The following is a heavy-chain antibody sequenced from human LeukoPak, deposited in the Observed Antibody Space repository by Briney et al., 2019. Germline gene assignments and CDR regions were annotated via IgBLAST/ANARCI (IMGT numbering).Heavy chain of an antibody. D-gene: IGHD6-13*01. CDR2: AYSSGST. CDR3: ARDARGTAAGTWFDP. Sequence: PSEALSLTCAVYGGSFSGYYWNWIRQPAGKGLEWIGRAYSSGSTSYNPSLKSRVTMSVDTSRNQFSLKLSSVTAADTAVYYCARDARGTAAGTWFDPWGQGTLVTVSS. V-gene: IGHV4-4*07. J-gene: IGHJ5*02. CDR1: GGSFSGYY.